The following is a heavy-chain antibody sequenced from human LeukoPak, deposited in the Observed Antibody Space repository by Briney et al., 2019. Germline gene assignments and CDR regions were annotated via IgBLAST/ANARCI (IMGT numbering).Heavy chain of an antibody. J-gene: IGHJ4*02. CDR2: ISYDGSNK. D-gene: IGHD2-15*01. CDR3: AREGYCSGGSCRGGYYFDY. Sequence: PGGSLRLSCAASGFTFSSYAMHWVRQAPGKGLEWVAVISYDGSNKYYADSVKGRFTISRDNSKNTLYLQMNSLRAEDTAVYYCAREGYCSGGSCRGGYYFDYWGQGTLVTVSS. V-gene: IGHV3-30-3*01. CDR1: GFTFSSYA.